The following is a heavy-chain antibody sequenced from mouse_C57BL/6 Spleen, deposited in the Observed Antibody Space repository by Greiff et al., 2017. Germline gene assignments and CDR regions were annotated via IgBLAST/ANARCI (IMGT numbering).Heavy chain of an antibody. Sequence: VKLQESGAELVKPGASVKLSCKASGYTFTSYWMHWVKQRPGQGLEWIGMIHPNSGSTNYNEKFKSKATLTVDKSSSTAYMQLSSLTSEDSAVYYCANYGSSYAMDYGGQGTSVTVSS. D-gene: IGHD1-1*01. CDR1: GYTFTSYW. CDR3: ANYGSSYAMDY. V-gene: IGHV1-64*01. J-gene: IGHJ4*01. CDR2: IHPNSGST.